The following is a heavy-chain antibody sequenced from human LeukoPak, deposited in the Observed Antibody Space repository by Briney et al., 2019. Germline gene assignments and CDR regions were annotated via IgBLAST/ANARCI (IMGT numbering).Heavy chain of an antibody. D-gene: IGHD3-3*01. CDR2: ISSSSSTT. CDR1: GLRFSSYT. V-gene: IGHV3-48*03. J-gene: IGHJ4*02. Sequence: GGSLRLSCAASGLRFSSYTMTGSRRAPGKGLEWVSQISSSSSTTYYADSVKGRFTISRDNAKNSLYLQMNSLRAEDTAVYYCARAWGNDYDLNYWGQGTLVTVSS. CDR3: ARAWGNDYDLNY.